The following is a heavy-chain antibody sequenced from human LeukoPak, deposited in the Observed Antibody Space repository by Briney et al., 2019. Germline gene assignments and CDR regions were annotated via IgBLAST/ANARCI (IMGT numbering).Heavy chain of an antibody. CDR1: GFTFSSYA. CDR2: ITCYVGVT. Sequence: PGGPLRLSCAASGFTFSSYAMTWVRRAPGKGVEWVSTITCYVGVTYSAGSVKGRFTTSRDNSKNTLYLQINSMRDEATAIYYCAQDRYYHDTSGRDQPIDYWRQGTLVTVS. V-gene: IGHV3-23*01. J-gene: IGHJ4*02. D-gene: IGHD3-22*01. CDR3: AQDRYYHDTSGRDQPIDY.